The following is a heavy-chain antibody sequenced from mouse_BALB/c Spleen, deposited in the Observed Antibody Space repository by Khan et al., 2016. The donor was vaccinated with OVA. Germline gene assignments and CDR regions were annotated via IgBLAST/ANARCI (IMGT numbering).Heavy chain of an antibody. D-gene: IGHD2-10*01. CDR2: INTYTGNP. Sequence: QIQLVQSGPELKKPRETVKISCKASGYTFTNYGMNWVKQAPGKGLKWMGWINTYTGNPTYADDFKGRFAFSLETSASTAYLQINNLKDEDTATYFCARPPYFSYVMGYWGQGTSVTVSS. J-gene: IGHJ4*01. V-gene: IGHV9-3-1*01. CDR1: GYTFTNYG. CDR3: ARPPYFSYVMGY.